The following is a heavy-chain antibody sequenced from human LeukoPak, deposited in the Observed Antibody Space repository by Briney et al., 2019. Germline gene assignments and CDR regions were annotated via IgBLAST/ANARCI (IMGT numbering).Heavy chain of an antibody. CDR2: IYTSGST. Sequence: SETLSLTCAVYGGSFSGYYWSWIRQPAGKGLEWIGRIYTSGSTNYNPSLKSRVTMSVDTSKNQFSLKLSSVTAADTAVYYCARDGYYYDSSGYSRINAFDIWGQGTMVTVSS. CDR1: GGSFSGYY. J-gene: IGHJ3*02. D-gene: IGHD3-22*01. V-gene: IGHV4-4*07. CDR3: ARDGYYYDSSGYSRINAFDI.